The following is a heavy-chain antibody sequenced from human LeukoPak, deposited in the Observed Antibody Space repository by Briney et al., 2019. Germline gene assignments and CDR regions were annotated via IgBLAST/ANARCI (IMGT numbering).Heavy chain of an antibody. J-gene: IGHJ5*01. D-gene: IGHD3-22*01. CDR1: GFTFSRNW. CDR2: INQDGSVK. CDR3: ARISRLDYSDGTNYYRWFDS. Sequence: PGRSLRLSCAASGFTFSRNWMSWVRQAPGKGLEWVATINQDGSVKYYVDSVKGRFTISRGNAKNSLSLQMSSLRAEDTAVYSCARISRLDYSDGTNYYRWFDSWGQGTLVTVSS. V-gene: IGHV3-7*01.